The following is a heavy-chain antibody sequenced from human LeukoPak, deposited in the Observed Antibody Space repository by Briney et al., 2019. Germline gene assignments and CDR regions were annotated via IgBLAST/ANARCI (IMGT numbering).Heavy chain of an antibody. CDR1: GGSISSYY. Sequence: SETLSLTCTVSGGSISSYYWSWIRQPPGKGLEWIGYIYYSGSTNYNPSLKSRVTMSVDTSKNQFSLKLSSVTAADTAVYYCARDRAMVRGVIAMIDAFDIWGQETMVTVSS. J-gene: IGHJ3*02. CDR3: ARDRAMVRGVIAMIDAFDI. V-gene: IGHV4-59*01. CDR2: IYYSGST. D-gene: IGHD3-10*01.